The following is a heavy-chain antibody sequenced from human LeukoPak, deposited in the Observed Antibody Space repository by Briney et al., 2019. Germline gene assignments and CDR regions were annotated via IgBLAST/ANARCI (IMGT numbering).Heavy chain of an antibody. CDR3: VNANIVRAFDP. V-gene: IGHV3-30*02. J-gene: IGHJ5*02. Sequence: GGSLRLSCVASGFIFSSYGMHWVRQAPGKGLEWVTFIQYDGNRKYYADSVKGRFTISRDNSKNTLYLQMNSLRAEDTAVYYCVNANIVRAFDPWGQGTLVTVSS. D-gene: IGHD1-26*01. CDR1: GFIFSSYG. CDR2: IQYDGNRK.